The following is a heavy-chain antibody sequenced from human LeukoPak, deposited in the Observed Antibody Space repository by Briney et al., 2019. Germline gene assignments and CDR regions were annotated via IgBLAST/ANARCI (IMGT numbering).Heavy chain of an antibody. CDR2: IYPGDSDT. Sequence: GESLKISCMGSGYSFTSYWIGWVRQMPGKGLEWMGIIYPGDSDTRYSPSFQGQVTISADKSISTAYLQWSSLKASDTAMYYCARHEVWFGELLPPDYWGQGTLVTVSS. CDR1: GYSFTSYW. V-gene: IGHV5-51*01. J-gene: IGHJ4*02. CDR3: ARHEVWFGELLPPDY. D-gene: IGHD3-10*01.